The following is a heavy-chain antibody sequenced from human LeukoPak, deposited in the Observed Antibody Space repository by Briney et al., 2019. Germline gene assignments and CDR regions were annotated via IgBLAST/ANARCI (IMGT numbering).Heavy chain of an antibody. CDR2: ISAYNGNT. V-gene: IGHV1-18*01. D-gene: IGHD6-6*01. Sequence: GASVKVSCKASGYTFTSYGISWVRQAPGQGLEWMGWISAYNGNTNYAQKLQGRVTMTTDTSTSTAYMELRGLRSEDTAVYYCARARAIAARPGAFDYWGQGTLVTVSS. CDR1: GYTFTSYG. CDR3: ARARAIAARPGAFDY. J-gene: IGHJ4*02.